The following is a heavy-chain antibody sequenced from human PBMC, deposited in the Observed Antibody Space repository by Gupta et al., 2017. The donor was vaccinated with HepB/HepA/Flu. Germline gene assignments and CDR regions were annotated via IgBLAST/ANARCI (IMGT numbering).Heavy chain of an antibody. J-gene: IGHJ6*02. CDR3: ARANPCVVVPAAIESAYYYYGMDV. CDR2: INHSGST. D-gene: IGHD2-2*01. Sequence: IRQPPGKGLEWIGEINHSGSTNYNPSLKSRVTISVDTSKNQFSLKLSSVTAADTAVYYCARANPCVVVPAAIESAYYYYGMDVWGQGTTVTVSS. V-gene: IGHV4-34*01.